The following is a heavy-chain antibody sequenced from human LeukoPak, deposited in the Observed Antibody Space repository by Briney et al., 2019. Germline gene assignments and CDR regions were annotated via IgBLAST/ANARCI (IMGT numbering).Heavy chain of an antibody. J-gene: IGHJ3*02. CDR2: ISGSGGST. CDR1: GFTFSSYG. V-gene: IGHV3-23*01. Sequence: GGSLRLSCAASGFTFSSYGMSWVRQAPGKGLEWVSAISGSGGSTYYADSVKGRFTISRDNSKNTLYLQMNSLRAEDTAVYYCAKDRHYYGSGRAFDIWGQGTMVTVSS. CDR3: AKDRHYYGSGRAFDI. D-gene: IGHD3-10*01.